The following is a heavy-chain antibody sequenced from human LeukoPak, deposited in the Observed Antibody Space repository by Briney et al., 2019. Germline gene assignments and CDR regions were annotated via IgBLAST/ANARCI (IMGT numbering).Heavy chain of an antibody. V-gene: IGHV1-2*02. D-gene: IGHD3-9*01. Sequence: ASVKVSCKASGYTFTGYYMRWVRQAPGQGLEWMGWINPNSGGTNYAQKFQGRVTMTRDTSISTAYMELSRLRSDDTAVYYCARVEPYYDILTGYYDYWGQGTLVTVSS. CDR2: INPNSGGT. CDR1: GYTFTGYY. CDR3: ARVEPYYDILTGYYDY. J-gene: IGHJ4*02.